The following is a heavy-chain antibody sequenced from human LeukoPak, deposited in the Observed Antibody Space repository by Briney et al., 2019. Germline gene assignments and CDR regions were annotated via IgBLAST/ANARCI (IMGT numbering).Heavy chain of an antibody. CDR3: ARDQYDAWSRRGNFDS. CDR1: GFTFGKYW. J-gene: IGHJ4*02. V-gene: IGHV3-7*03. Sequence: QPGGSLRLSCVASGFTFGKYWMSWVRQAPGKGLEWVANIKLDGSEKNYVDSVKGRSTISRDNTKNSLYLQMNSLRVEDTAVFYCARDQYDAWSRRGNFDSWGQGTLVIVSS. D-gene: IGHD3-3*01. CDR2: IKLDGSEK.